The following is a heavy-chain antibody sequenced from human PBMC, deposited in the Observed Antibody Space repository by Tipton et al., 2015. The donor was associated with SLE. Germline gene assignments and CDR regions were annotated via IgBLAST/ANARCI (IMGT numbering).Heavy chain of an antibody. J-gene: IGHJ5*02. CDR3: ARSSLYYGSGDYYNVHNWFDP. Sequence: TLSLTCTVSGASISSGSYCWTWIRQHPGKGLEWIGHIYYSGSTYYNPSLKGRVTISVDTAENQFSLKLSSVTAADTAVYYCARSSLYYGSGDYYNVHNWFDPWGQGTLVTVSS. V-gene: IGHV4-31*03. CDR2: IYYSGST. D-gene: IGHD3-10*01. CDR1: GASISSGSYC.